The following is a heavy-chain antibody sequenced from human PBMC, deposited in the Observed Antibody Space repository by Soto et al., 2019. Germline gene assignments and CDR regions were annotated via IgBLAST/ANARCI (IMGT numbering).Heavy chain of an antibody. CDR3: ARDRPRLEQWLVPHDAFDI. V-gene: IGHV3-21*01. Sequence: NPGGSLRLSCAASGFTFSSYSMNWVRQAPGKGLEWVSSISSSSSYIYYADSVKGRFTISRDNAKNSLYLQMNSLRAEDTAVYYCARDRPRLEQWLVPHDAFDIWGQGTMVTVSS. J-gene: IGHJ3*02. CDR1: GFTFSSYS. D-gene: IGHD6-19*01. CDR2: ISSSSSYI.